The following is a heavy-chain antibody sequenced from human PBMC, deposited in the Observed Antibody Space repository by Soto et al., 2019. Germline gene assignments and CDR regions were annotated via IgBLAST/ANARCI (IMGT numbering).Heavy chain of an antibody. CDR1: GFTFSHYA. CDR2: MSYDGSNE. D-gene: IGHD1-26*01. V-gene: IGHV3-30*18. J-gene: IGHJ4*02. Sequence: QVQLVESGGGVVQPGRSLRLSCAASGFTFSHYAMHWVRQAPGKGLEWVALMSYDGSNEYYADSVKGRFTISRDNSKNTLYLQMNSLRAEDTGVYYCAKDGSHNFDYWGQGTLFTFSS. CDR3: AKDGSHNFDY.